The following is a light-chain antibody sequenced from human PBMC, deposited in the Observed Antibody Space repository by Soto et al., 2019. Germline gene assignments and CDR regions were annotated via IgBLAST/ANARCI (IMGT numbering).Light chain of an antibody. CDR2: AVT. CDR3: TSHSDSRRLV. J-gene: IGLJ2*01. V-gene: IGLV2-14*03. CDR1: SSDIGLNNY. Sequence: QSALTQPSSVSGSPGQSITISCTGTSSDIGLNNYVSWYQQHPGKAPALIIYAVTYRPSGVSSRFSGSKSGDTASLTISGLRTEDEADYYCTSHSDSRRLVFGGGTKATVL.